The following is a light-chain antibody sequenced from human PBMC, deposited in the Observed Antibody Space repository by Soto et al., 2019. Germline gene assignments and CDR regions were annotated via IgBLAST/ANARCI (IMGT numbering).Light chain of an antibody. CDR3: QQYGISRT. CDR2: GAS. J-gene: IGKJ1*01. V-gene: IGKV3-20*01. Sequence: EIVFTQSPGTLSLSQGERATLSCRASQSVSSSYLAWYQQKPGQAPRLLIYGASSRATGIPDRFSGSGSGSDFTLTISRLEPEDFAVYYCQQYGISRTFGQGTKVDIK. CDR1: QSVSSSY.